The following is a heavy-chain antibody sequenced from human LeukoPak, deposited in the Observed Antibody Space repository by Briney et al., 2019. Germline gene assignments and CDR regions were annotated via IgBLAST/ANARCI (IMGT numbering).Heavy chain of an antibody. CDR3: AKEHPLEWLLSQKYFDY. CDR2: ISGSGGST. J-gene: IGHJ4*02. Sequence: GGSLRLSCAASGFTFSSYAMSWVRQAPGKGLEWVSAISGSGGSTYYADSVKGRFTISRDNSKNTLYLQMNGLRAEDTAVYYCAKEHPLEWLLSQKYFDYWGQGTLVTVSS. D-gene: IGHD3-3*01. CDR1: GFTFSSYA. V-gene: IGHV3-23*01.